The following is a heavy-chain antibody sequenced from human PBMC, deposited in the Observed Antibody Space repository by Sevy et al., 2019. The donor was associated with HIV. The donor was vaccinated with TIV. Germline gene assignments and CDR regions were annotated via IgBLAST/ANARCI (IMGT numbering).Heavy chain of an antibody. CDR2: ISGSGGST. CDR3: AKDLKKRRGYYYDHYYYGMDV. Sequence: GGSLRLSCAASGLTFSSYAMSWVRQAPGKGLEWVSTISGSGGSTYYADSVKGRFTISRDNSKNTLYLQMNSLRAEDTAVYYCAKDLKKRRGYYYDHYYYGMDVWGQGTTVTVSS. D-gene: IGHD3-22*01. CDR1: GLTFSSYA. V-gene: IGHV3-23*01. J-gene: IGHJ6*02.